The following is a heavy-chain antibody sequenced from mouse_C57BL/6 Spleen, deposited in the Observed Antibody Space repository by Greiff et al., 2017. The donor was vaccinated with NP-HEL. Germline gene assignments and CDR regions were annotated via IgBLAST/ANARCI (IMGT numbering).Heavy chain of an antibody. D-gene: IGHD1-3*01. J-gene: IGHJ4*01. Sequence: VQLQQPGAELVMPGASVKLSCKASGYTFTSYWMHWVKQRPGQGLEWIGEIDPSDSYTNYNQKFKGKSTLTVDKSSSTAYMQRSSLTSEDSAVYYCARKVYDYYAMDYWGQGTSVTVSS. CDR2: IDPSDSYT. V-gene: IGHV1-69*01. CDR3: ARKVYDYYAMDY. CDR1: GYTFTSYW.